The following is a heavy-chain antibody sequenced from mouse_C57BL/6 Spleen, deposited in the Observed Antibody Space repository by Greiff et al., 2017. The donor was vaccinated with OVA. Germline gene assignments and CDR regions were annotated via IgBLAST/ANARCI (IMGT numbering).Heavy chain of an antibody. CDR1: GYTFTSYW. CDR2: IDPSDSYT. V-gene: IGHV1-59*01. CDR3: ARSDSFAY. Sequence: VKLQQPGAELVRPGTSVKLSCKASGYTFTSYWMHWVKQRPGQGLEWIGVIDPSDSYTNYNQKFKGKATLTVDTSSSTAYMQLSSLTSEDSAVYYCARSDSFAYWGQGTLVTVSA. J-gene: IGHJ3*01.